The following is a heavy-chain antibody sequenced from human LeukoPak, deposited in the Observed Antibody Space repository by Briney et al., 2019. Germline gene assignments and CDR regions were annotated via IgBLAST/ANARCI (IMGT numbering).Heavy chain of an antibody. J-gene: IGHJ6*03. CDR2: MNPNSGNT. CDR3: ARGDYGSGSYYPYYYYYMDV. Sequence: ASVKVSCKASGYTFTSYDINWVRQAPGQGLEWMGWMNPNSGNTVYAQKFQGRVTITRNTSISTAYMELSSLRSEDTAVYYCARGDYGSGSYYPYYYYYMDVWGKGTTVTVSS. D-gene: IGHD3-10*01. V-gene: IGHV1-8*03. CDR1: GYTFTSYD.